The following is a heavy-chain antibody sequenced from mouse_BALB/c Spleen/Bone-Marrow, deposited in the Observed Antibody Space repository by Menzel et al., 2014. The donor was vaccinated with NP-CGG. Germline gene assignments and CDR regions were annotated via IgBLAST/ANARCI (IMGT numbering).Heavy chain of an antibody. J-gene: IGHJ2*01. CDR3: GRGDY. Sequence: EVHLVESGGGLVQPGGSRKLSCAASGFTFSSFAMHWTRQAPEKGLEWVAFISSGSNIIHYADTVKGRFTISRDNPKNTLFLQMTSLRSEDTAMYYCGRGDYWGQGTTLTVSS. CDR2: ISSGSNII. V-gene: IGHV5-17*02. CDR1: GFTFSSFA.